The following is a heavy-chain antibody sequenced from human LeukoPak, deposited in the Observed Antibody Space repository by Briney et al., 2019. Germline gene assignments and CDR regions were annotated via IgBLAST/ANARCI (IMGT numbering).Heavy chain of an antibody. CDR1: GGSISSSNYY. CDR3: ARGQGATVPQVGKNWFDP. Sequence: SETLSLTCTVSGGSISSSNYYWGWIRQPPGKGLEWIGSIYYSGSTYYSPSLKSRVTISVDTSKNQFSLKLSSVTAADTAVYYCARGQGATVPQVGKNWFDPWGQGTRVIVSS. V-gene: IGHV4-39*07. CDR2: IYYSGST. J-gene: IGHJ5*02. D-gene: IGHD1-26*01.